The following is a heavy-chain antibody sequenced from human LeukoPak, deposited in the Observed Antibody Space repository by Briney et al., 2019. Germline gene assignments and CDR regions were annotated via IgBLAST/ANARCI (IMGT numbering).Heavy chain of an antibody. CDR2: IYYSGST. D-gene: IGHD1-26*01. CDR3: ARTGFRGSPAGVNWFDP. J-gene: IGHJ5*02. Sequence: SETLSLTCTVSGGSIRSPTYYWGWIRQPPGKGLEWIGSIYYSGSTYYNPSLKSRVTISVDTSKNQFSLKLSSVTAADTAVYYCARTGFRGSPAGVNWFDPWGQGTLVTVSS. CDR1: GGSIRSPTYY. V-gene: IGHV4-39*01.